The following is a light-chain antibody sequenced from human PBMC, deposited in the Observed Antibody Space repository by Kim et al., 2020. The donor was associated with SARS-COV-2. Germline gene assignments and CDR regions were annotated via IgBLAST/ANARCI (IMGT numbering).Light chain of an antibody. CDR3: QHPGT. CDR2: DAS. V-gene: IGKV1-5*01. CDR1: QSISSW. J-gene: IGKJ1*01. Sequence: CTLSASVGDRVTITCRASQSISSWVAWYLQKPGKAPKLLIYDASSLESGVPSRFSGSGSGTEFTLTISSLQPDDFATYYCQHPGTFGQGTKVDIK.